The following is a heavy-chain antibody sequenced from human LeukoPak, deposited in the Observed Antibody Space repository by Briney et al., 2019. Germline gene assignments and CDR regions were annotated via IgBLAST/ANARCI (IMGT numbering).Heavy chain of an antibody. D-gene: IGHD6-13*01. CDR2: IGGSGGST. J-gene: IGHJ4*02. Sequence: GGSLRLSCAASGFTFSSYAMMWVRQAPGRGLEWVSDIGGSGGSTYYTDCVKGRFTISRDNSKNTLYLQMNSLRAEDTAVYYCAKGSWYYFDYWGQGTLVTVSS. V-gene: IGHV3-23*01. CDR3: AKGSWYYFDY. CDR1: GFTFSSYA.